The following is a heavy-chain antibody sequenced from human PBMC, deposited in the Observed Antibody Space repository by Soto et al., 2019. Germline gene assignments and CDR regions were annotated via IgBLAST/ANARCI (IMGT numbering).Heavy chain of an antibody. D-gene: IGHD3-22*01. V-gene: IGHV1-3*01. CDR1: GYTFTSYA. CDR3: ARTSGYYLYDY. J-gene: IGHJ4*02. CDR2: INAGNGNT. Sequence: GASVKVSCTASGYTFTSYAMHWVRQAPGQRLEWMGWINAGNGNTKYSQKFQGRVTITRDTSASTAYMELSSLRSEDTAVCYCARTSGYYLYDYWGQGTQVTVSS.